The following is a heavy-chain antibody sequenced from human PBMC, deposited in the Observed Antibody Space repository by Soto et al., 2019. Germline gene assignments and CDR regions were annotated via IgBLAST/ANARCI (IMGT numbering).Heavy chain of an antibody. CDR1: GGSISSYY. Sequence: SETLSLTCTVSGGSISSYYWSWIRQPPGKGLEWIGYIYYSGSTNYNPSLKSRVTISVDTSKNQFSLKLSSVTAADTAVYYCARGGPIYYYYMDVWGKGTTVTVSS. J-gene: IGHJ6*03. V-gene: IGHV4-59*01. CDR3: ARGGPIYYYYMDV. CDR2: IYYSGST.